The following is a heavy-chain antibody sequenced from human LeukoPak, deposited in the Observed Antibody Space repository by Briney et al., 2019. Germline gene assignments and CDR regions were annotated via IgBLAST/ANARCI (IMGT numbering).Heavy chain of an antibody. V-gene: IGHV4-59*08. CDR2: IHYSGRT. D-gene: IGHD3-16*02. CDR1: GGSISSYY. CDR3: ARHIAENYFDY. Sequence: SETLSLTCAVSGGSISSYYWSWIRQPPGKGLECIGYIHYSGRTNYNPSLKSRVTISADTSKNQFSLKLSSVTAADTAVYYCARHIAENYFDYWGQGTPVTVSS. J-gene: IGHJ4*02.